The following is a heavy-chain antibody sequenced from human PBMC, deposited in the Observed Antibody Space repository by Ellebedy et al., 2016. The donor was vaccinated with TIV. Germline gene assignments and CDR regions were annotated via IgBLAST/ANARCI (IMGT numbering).Heavy chain of an antibody. CDR1: GDSISGSGSY. D-gene: IGHD3-10*01. CDR3: ARLLPTGIYGRGFFDY. Sequence: SETLSLXXTVSGDSISGSGSYGGWIRQPPGKGLGWIGTIEFTGSAYYSPSLTSRVTISVDKSQNQLSLNLISVTGADTAVYYCARLLPTGIYGRGFFDYWGQGILVTVSS. CDR2: IEFTGSA. V-gene: IGHV4-39*01. J-gene: IGHJ4*01.